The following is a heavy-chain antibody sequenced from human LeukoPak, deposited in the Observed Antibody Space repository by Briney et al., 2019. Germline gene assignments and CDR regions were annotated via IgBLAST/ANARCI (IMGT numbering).Heavy chain of an antibody. Sequence: TSETLSLTCSISGGSISSSSYYWGWIRQPPGKGLEWIASIYYSGSTYYNPSLKSRVTISVDTSKNQFSLKLSSVTAADTAVYYCARSCPGYSYGLGDYYYYMDVWGKGTTVTVSS. V-gene: IGHV4-39*07. CDR1: GGSISSSSYY. CDR3: ARSCPGYSYGLGDYYYYMDV. CDR2: IYYSGST. D-gene: IGHD5-18*01. J-gene: IGHJ6*03.